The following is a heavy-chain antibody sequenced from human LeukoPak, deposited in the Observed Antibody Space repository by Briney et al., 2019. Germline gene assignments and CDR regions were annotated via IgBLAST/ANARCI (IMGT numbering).Heavy chain of an antibody. D-gene: IGHD6-13*01. J-gene: IGHJ4*02. V-gene: IGHV3-33*01. CDR3: ARVQAAEDY. CDR1: GFTFSNYG. Sequence: GRSLRLSXVASGFTFSNYGMHWVRQAPGKGLEWVAVIWYDGSNKYYADSVKGRFTISRDNAKNSLYLQMNSLRAEDTAVYYCARVQAAEDYWGQGTLVTVSS. CDR2: IWYDGSNK.